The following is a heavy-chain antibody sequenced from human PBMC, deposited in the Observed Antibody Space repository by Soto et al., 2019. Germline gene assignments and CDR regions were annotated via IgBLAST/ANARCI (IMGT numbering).Heavy chain of an antibody. V-gene: IGHV4-59*01. CDR3: ARGPMYYYDSSGYLDY. D-gene: IGHD3-22*01. CDR2: IYYSGST. J-gene: IGHJ4*02. CDR1: GGSISSYY. Sequence: QVQLQESGPGLVKPSETLSLTCTVSGGSISSYYWSWIRQPPGKGLEWIGYIYYSGSTNYNPSLNSRVTRSVDTSKNQFSLKLSSVTAADTAVYYCARGPMYYYDSSGYLDYWGQGTLVTVSS.